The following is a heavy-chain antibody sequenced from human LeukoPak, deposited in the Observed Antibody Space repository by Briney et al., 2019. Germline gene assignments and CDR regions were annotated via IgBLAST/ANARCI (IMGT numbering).Heavy chain of an antibody. Sequence: SETLSLTCTVSGGSISSYYWSWIRQPPGKGLEWNGYIYYSGSTNYNPSLKSRVTISVDTSKNQFSLKLSSVTAADTAVYYCARAPRGYSYDFDYWGQGTLVTVSS. V-gene: IGHV4-59*01. J-gene: IGHJ4*02. CDR2: IYYSGST. CDR3: ARAPRGYSYDFDY. D-gene: IGHD5-18*01. CDR1: GGSISSYY.